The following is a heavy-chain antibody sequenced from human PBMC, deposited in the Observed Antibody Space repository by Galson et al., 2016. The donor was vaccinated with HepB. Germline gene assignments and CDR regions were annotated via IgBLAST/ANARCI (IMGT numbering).Heavy chain of an antibody. CDR1: GFTFSDAW. Sequence: SLRLSCAASGFTFSDAWMNWVRQAPGKGLEWVGRIKRKTDGGTTDYAAPVEGRFTISRDDSKNTLYLQMNNLKNEDTAVYYCTTYYGNILTAYRWFDPWGQGTLGTVSS. CDR2: IKRKTDGGTT. V-gene: IGHV3-15*01. J-gene: IGHJ5*02. D-gene: IGHD3-9*01. CDR3: TTYYGNILTAYRWFDP.